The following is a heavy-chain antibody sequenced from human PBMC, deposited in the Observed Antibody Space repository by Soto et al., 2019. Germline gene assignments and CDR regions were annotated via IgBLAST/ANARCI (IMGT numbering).Heavy chain of an antibody. CDR2: TYYRSKWYN. Sequence: PSQTLSLTCAISGDSVSSNSAAWNWIRQSPSRGLEWLGRTYYRSKWYNDYAISVKSRITINPDTSKNQFSLQLNSVTPGDTAVYYCAREYSSSWNYYYYYYGMDVWGQGTTVTVSS. CDR1: GDSVSSNSAA. D-gene: IGHD6-13*01. CDR3: AREYSSSWNYYYYYYGMDV. J-gene: IGHJ6*02. V-gene: IGHV6-1*01.